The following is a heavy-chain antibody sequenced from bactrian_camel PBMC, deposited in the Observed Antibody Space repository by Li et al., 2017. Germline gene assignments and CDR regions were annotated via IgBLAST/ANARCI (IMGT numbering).Heavy chain of an antibody. CDR2: LDSDGSTT. J-gene: IGHJ6*01. D-gene: IGHD5*01. V-gene: IGHV3S6*01. CDR1: RYDLSPYC. Sequence: HVQLVESGGGSVQDGGSLTLSCTASRYDLSPYCLAWLRQAPGKEREGVASLDSDGSTTYDDSVKGRFTIPFDGAKNTLYLQMNSLKPEDSAMYLCAILTYCHGGWNPDQDFGFRGQGTQVTVS. CDR3: AILTYCHGGWNPDQDFGF.